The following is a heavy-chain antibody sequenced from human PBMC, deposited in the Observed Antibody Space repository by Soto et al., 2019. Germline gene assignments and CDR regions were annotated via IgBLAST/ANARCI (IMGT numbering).Heavy chain of an antibody. CDR3: ARDQLDFWSGPRHYYYGMDV. V-gene: IGHV3-21*01. CDR1: GFTFSSYS. D-gene: IGHD3-3*01. CDR2: ISSSSSYI. Sequence: GGSLRLSCAASGFTFSSYSMNWVRQAPGKGLEWVSSISSSSSYIYYADSVKGRFTISRDNAKNSLYLQMNSLRAEDTAVYYCARDQLDFWSGPRHYYYGMDVWGQGTTVTVS. J-gene: IGHJ6*02.